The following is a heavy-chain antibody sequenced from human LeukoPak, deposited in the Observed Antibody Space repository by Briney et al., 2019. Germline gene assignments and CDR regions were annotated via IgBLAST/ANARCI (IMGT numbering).Heavy chain of an antibody. CDR3: AKDRDDYVWGSYLGAFDI. Sequence: GGSLRLSCAASGFTFSSYAMNWVRQAPGKGLEWVSAITGSGGRTYYADSVKGRFTISRDNSKNTLYLQMNSLRAEDTAVFYCAKDRDDYVWGSYLGAFDIWGQGTMVTVSS. CDR1: GFTFSSYA. CDR2: ITGSGGRT. D-gene: IGHD3-16*01. J-gene: IGHJ3*02. V-gene: IGHV3-23*01.